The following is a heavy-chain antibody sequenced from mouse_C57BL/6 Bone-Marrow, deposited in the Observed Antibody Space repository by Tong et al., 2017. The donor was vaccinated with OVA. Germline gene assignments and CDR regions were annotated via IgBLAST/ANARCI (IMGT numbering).Heavy chain of an antibody. CDR2: INSDGGST. Sequence: EVQPQESGGGLVQPGESLKLSCESNEYEFPSHDMSWVRKTPEKRLELVAAINSDGGSTYYPDTMERRFIISRDNTKKTLYLQMSSLRSEDTALYYCARSRWLLHYYYAMDYWGQGTSVTVSS. D-gene: IGHD2-3*01. J-gene: IGHJ4*01. CDR3: ARSRWLLHYYYAMDY. CDR1: EYEFPSHD. V-gene: IGHV5-2*01.